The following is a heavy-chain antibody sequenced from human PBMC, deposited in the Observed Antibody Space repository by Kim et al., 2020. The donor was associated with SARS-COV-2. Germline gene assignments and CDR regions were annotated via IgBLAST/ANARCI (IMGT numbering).Heavy chain of an antibody. V-gene: IGHV3-48*03. J-gene: IGHJ4*02. D-gene: IGHD6-19*01. Sequence: GGSLRLSCAASGFTFSNYEMNCVRQSPGKGLDCISNFIKDNKTIHYPYSLKGQFTPSKDDAKHSLFLQMKILRAEDTAFYFCERETDASGWYRGFDYWGRGTLVTVSS. CDR1: GFTFSNYE. CDR3: ERETDASGWYRGFDY. CDR2: FIKDNKTI.